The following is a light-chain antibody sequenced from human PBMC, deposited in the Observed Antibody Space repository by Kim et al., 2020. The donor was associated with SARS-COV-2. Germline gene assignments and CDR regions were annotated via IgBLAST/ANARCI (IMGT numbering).Light chain of an antibody. J-gene: IGLJ3*02. CDR2: NND. CDR3: NCRGSSGNLWV. CDR1: SLRTCY. Sequence: SSELTQDPAVSVALGQTVRITCQGDSLRTCYASWYQQKPRQAPLLAMYNNDNRPSGIPDRFSGSSSGNTASLTITGAQAEDEADYYCNCRGSSGNLWVFGGGTKLTVL. V-gene: IGLV3-19*01.